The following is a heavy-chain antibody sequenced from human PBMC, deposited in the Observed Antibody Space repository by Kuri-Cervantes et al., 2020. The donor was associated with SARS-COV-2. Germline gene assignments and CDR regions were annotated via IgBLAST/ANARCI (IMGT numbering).Heavy chain of an antibody. V-gene: IGHV3-23*01. Sequence: GESLKISCAASGFTFSSHAMIWVRQAPGKGLEWVSSISGSGGAAYYADSAKGRFTISRDNSKNTLSLQMNSLRAEDTAVYYCAKPLGYSGYDPPDVWGQGTTVTVSS. D-gene: IGHD5-12*01. J-gene: IGHJ6*02. CDR2: ISGSGGAA. CDR1: GFTFSSHA. CDR3: AKPLGYSGYDPPDV.